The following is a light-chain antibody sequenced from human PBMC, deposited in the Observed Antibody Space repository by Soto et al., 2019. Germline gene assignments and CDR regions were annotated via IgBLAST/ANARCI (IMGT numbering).Light chain of an antibody. CDR2: EVF. V-gene: IGLV2-11*01. Sequence: QSALTQPRSVSGSPGQSVTISCTGTNNDIGGFPYVSWYQQVPGKAPKLLIYEVFKRPSEIPARFSASKSGNTASLIVSGLQPEDEAEYFCSSFADGFNVVFGGGTQLTVL. CDR1: NNDIGGFPY. J-gene: IGLJ2*01. CDR3: SSFADGFNVV.